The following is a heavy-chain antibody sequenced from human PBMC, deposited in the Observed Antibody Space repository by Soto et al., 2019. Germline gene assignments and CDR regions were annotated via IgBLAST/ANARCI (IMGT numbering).Heavy chain of an antibody. J-gene: IGHJ3*02. CDR2: IKQDGSEK. V-gene: IGHV3-7*01. D-gene: IGHD3-16*02. CDR3: ARDLYDYIWGSYRYPPFDAFDI. Sequence: GGSLRLSCAASGFTFSSYWMSWVRQAPGKGLEWVANIKQDGSEKYYVDSVKGRFTISRDNAKNSLYLQMNSLRAEDTAVYYCARDLYDYIWGSYRYPPFDAFDIWGQGTMVTVSS. CDR1: GFTFSSYW.